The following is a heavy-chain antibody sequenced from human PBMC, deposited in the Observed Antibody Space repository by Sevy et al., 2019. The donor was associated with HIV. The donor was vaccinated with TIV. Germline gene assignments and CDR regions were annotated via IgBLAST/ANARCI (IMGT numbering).Heavy chain of an antibody. Sequence: SETLSLTCSVSGGSINNPDFNWSWVGQPPGRGLEWIGYVYYSGKTYYSPSLKTRASLSIDTSKNQFSLDLHSVTAADTAVYYCTRVRGPFGWSDPWGQGTLVTVSS. D-gene: IGHD3-10*01. J-gene: IGHJ5*02. V-gene: IGHV4-30-4*01. CDR3: TRVRGPFGWSDP. CDR2: VYYSGKT. CDR1: GGSINNPDFN.